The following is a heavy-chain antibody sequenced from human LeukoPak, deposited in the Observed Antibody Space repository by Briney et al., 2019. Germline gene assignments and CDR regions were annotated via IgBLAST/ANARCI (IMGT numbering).Heavy chain of an antibody. CDR2: FNPSGGST. CDR1: GYTFTIYY. D-gene: IGHD3-3*01. Sequence: EASVTVSCTASGYTFTIYYMHWVRQAPGQGLEWMGIFNPSGGSTSYAQKFQGRVTMTRDTSTSTVYMELSSLRSEDTAVYFCARDVEPSYDFWSGYYPKNYYYYGMDVWGQGTTVTVSS. V-gene: IGHV1-46*01. J-gene: IGHJ6*02. CDR3: ARDVEPSYDFWSGYYPKNYYYYGMDV.